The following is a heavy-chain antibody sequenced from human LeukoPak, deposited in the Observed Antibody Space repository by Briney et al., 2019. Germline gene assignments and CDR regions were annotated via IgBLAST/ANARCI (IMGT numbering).Heavy chain of an antibody. V-gene: IGHV4-39*07. J-gene: IGHJ4*02. CDR3: ARVTGYYDSSGYYAFDY. D-gene: IGHD3-22*01. CDR2: IYYSGST. CDR1: GGSISHSRYY. Sequence: SSETLSLTCTVSGGSISHSRYYWGCIRQPPGKGLEWIGSIYYSGSTYYNPSLKSRVTISVDTSKNQFSLKLSSVIAADTAVYYCARVTGYYDSSGYYAFDYWGQGTLVTVSS.